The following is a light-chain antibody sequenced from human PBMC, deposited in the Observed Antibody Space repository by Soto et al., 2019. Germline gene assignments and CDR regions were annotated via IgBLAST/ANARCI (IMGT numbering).Light chain of an antibody. CDR2: EVT. J-gene: IGLJ2*01. CDR1: SSDVGGYNY. Sequence: QSVLTQPASVSGSPGQSITISCTGTSSDVGGYNYVSWYQHHPGKAPKLMIYEVTYRPSGVSTRFSGSKSGNTASLTISGLQAEDEADYYCSSYTTSSTLLFGGGTKLTVL. V-gene: IGLV2-14*01. CDR3: SSYTTSSTLL.